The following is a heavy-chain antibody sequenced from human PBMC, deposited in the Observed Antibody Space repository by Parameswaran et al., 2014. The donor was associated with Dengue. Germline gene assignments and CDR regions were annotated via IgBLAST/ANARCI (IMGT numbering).Heavy chain of an antibody. CDR3: ARSAILLWFGELSN. J-gene: IGHJ4*02. Sequence: VRQAPGKGLEWVAVIWYDGSNKYYADSVKGRFTISRDNSKNTLYLQMNSLRAEDTAVYYCARSAILLWFGELSNWGQGTLVTVSS. V-gene: IGHV3-33*01. CDR2: IWYDGSNK. D-gene: IGHD3-10*01.